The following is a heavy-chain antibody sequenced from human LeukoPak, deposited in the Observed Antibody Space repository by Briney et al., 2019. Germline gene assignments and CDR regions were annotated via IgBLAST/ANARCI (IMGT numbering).Heavy chain of an antibody. D-gene: IGHD1-26*01. Sequence: SETLFLTCSFSGGSINYYYWSWIRKPPGKGLKWHGYFYHTGSTNYNPSVKRRVTISVDTSKNEFYLKVTSVTAADPAVYYWARDAGTYPDLQFFEDWGQGALVTVSS. V-gene: IGHV4-59*13. CDR1: GGSINYYY. J-gene: IGHJ4*02. CDR3: ARDAGTYPDLQFFED. CDR2: FYHTGST.